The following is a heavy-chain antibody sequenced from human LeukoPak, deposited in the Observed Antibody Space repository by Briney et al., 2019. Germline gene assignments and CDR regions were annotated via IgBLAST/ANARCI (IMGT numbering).Heavy chain of an antibody. Sequence: GGSLRLSCAASGFTFSSYAMHWVRQAPGKGREWVAFIRYDGSNEYYADSVKGRFTISKDNSKTTLYLQMNSLRAEDTAVYYCATDFGTKAAARFFFDYWGQGTLVTVSS. D-gene: IGHD2-2*01. CDR1: GFTFSSYA. CDR3: ATDFGTKAAARFFFDY. V-gene: IGHV3-30*02. J-gene: IGHJ4*02. CDR2: IRYDGSNE.